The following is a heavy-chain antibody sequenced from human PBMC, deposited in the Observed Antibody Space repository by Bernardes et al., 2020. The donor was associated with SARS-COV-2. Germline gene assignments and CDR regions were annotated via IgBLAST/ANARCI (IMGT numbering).Heavy chain of an antibody. J-gene: IGHJ5*02. CDR2: INPNSGGT. CDR3: ARGDSIWFDP. CDR1: GYTFTAYY. Sequence: ASVKVSCKASGYTFTAYYIHWVRQAPGQGLEWMGWINPNSGGTYYAQNFQGRVTMTRDTSVSTAYMELRRLKSDDTAVYYCARGDSIWFDPWGQGTQVTVSS. V-gene: IGHV1-2*02.